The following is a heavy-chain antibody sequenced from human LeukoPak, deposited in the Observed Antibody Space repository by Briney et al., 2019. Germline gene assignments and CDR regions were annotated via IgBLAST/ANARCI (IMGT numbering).Heavy chain of an antibody. J-gene: IGHJ4*02. CDR2: ISSSGSTI. Sequence: QPGGSLGLSCAASGFTFSTYGMHWVRQAPGKGLEWVSYISSSGSTIYYADSLKGRFTISRDNAKNSLSLQMNSLRAEDTAVYYCARYYYDSSGYYYSDYWGQGTLVTVSS. D-gene: IGHD3-22*01. CDR1: GFTFSTYG. CDR3: ARYYYDSSGYYYSDY. V-gene: IGHV3-48*04.